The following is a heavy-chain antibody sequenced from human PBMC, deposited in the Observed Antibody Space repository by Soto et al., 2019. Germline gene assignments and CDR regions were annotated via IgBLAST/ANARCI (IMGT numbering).Heavy chain of an antibody. Sequence: QVQLVQSGAEVKKPGASVKVSCKASGYTFTSYGISWVRQAPGQGRECMGWISAYNGNTNYAQKLQGRVTMTPASSTGTAHMELRSLRYDDAAVYYCARWSIMITFGGVIVGDAFDIWGQGTMVTVSS. CDR1: GYTFTSYG. CDR2: ISAYNGNT. D-gene: IGHD3-16*02. V-gene: IGHV1-18*01. J-gene: IGHJ3*02. CDR3: ARWSIMITFGGVIVGDAFDI.